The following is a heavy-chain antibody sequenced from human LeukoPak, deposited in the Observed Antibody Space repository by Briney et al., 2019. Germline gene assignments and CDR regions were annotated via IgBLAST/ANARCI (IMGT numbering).Heavy chain of an antibody. V-gene: IGHV3-23*01. D-gene: IGHD3-22*01. CDR3: AKDANYYDSSGFFIPFDY. CDR1: GFAFSRFA. J-gene: IGHJ4*02. Sequence: GGSLRLSCSASGFAFSRFAMTWVRHLPGKGLDWVSTMSGNGHQTYYGDSVKGRFSVSRDDSKSILYLQMDSLRADDSALYYCAKDANYYDSSGFFIPFDYWGQGTLVTVSS. CDR2: MSGNGHQT.